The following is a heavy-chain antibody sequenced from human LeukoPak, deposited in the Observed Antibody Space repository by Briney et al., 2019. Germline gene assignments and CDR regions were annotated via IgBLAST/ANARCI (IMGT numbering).Heavy chain of an antibody. Sequence: SETLSLTCTVSGGSINNYYWYWMRQPPGKGLELIAYSYYSGNANYNPSLESRVTISVDTSMNQFSLRLSSVTAADAAVYYCARDFSGGFLGPYDYWGXXXLVTVSS. CDR1: GGSINNYY. D-gene: IGHD3-10*01. CDR2: SYYSGNA. J-gene: IGHJ4*01. V-gene: IGHV4-59*12. CDR3: ARDFSGGFLGPYDY.